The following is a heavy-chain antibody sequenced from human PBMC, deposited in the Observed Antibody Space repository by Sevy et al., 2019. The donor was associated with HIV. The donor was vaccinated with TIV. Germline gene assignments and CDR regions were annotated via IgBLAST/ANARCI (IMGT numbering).Heavy chain of an antibody. CDR2: ISSSGSTI. D-gene: IGHD3-22*01. CDR3: ARGILYYYDSSGSDY. CDR1: GFTFSDYY. V-gene: IGHV3-11*01. Sequence: GGSLRLSCAASGFTFSDYYMSWIHQAPGKGLEWVSYISSSGSTIYYAESVKGRFTISRDNAKNSLYLQMNSLRAEDTAVYYCARGILYYYDSSGSDYWGQGTLVTVSS. J-gene: IGHJ4*02.